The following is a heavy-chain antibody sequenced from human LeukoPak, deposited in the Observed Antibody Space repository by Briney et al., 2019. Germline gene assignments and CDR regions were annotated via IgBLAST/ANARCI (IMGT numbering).Heavy chain of an antibody. CDR2: INPSTGGT. CDR3: ATLGEDKTDTPFDY. CDR1: GYTFIDYY. V-gene: IGHV1-2*06. Sequence: ASVKVSCKTSGYTFIDYYVHWIRQAPGQGLEWMGRINPSTGGTDFAQKLQGKVSMTRDTSISTAYMELSRLGSDDTAVYYCATLGEDKTDTPFDYWGQGTLVTVSS. D-gene: IGHD3-16*01. J-gene: IGHJ4*02.